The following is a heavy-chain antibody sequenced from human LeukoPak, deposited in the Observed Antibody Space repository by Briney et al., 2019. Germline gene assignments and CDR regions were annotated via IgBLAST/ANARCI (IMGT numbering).Heavy chain of an antibody. CDR2: TYYRSKWYS. J-gene: IGHJ5*02. Sequence: SQTLSLTCAISGDSVSSNSAAWNWIRQSPSRGLEWLGRTYYRSKWYSDYAVSVKSRITINPDTSKNQFALQLNSVTPEDTAVYYCARSPAVAALNWFDPWGQGTLVTVS. CDR3: ARSPAVAALNWFDP. V-gene: IGHV6-1*01. D-gene: IGHD6-19*01. CDR1: GDSVSSNSAA.